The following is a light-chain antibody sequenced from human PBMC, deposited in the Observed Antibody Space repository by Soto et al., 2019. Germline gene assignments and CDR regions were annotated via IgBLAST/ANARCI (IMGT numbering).Light chain of an antibody. CDR2: GAS. J-gene: IGKJ4*01. V-gene: IGKV3-20*01. CDR3: QHYGSSRLT. Sequence: EIVLTQSPGTLSLSPGERATLSCRASQSVISSFLAWYQQKPGQAPRLLIYGASNRATGIPDRFSGSGSGTDFTLTISRLEPGDFAVYYCQHYGSSRLTFGGGTKMEIK. CDR1: QSVISSF.